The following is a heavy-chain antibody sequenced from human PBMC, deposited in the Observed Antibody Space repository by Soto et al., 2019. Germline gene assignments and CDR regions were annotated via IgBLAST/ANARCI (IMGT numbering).Heavy chain of an antibody. J-gene: IGHJ6*02. Sequence: GGSLRLSCAASGFTFSNAWMNWVRQAPGKGLEWVGRIKSKTDGGTTDYAAPVKGRFTISRDDSKNTLYLQMNSLKTEDTAVYYCTTETKLLWFGESRSYGMDVWGQGTTVTVSS. D-gene: IGHD3-10*01. CDR2: IKSKTDGGTT. V-gene: IGHV3-15*07. CDR3: TTETKLLWFGESRSYGMDV. CDR1: GFTFSNAW.